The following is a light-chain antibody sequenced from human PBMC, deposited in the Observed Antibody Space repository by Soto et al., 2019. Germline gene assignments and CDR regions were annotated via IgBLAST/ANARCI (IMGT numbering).Light chain of an antibody. CDR2: EVS. J-gene: IGLJ2*01. V-gene: IGLV2-23*02. Sequence: QSALTQPASVSGSPGQSITISCIGTSSDVGSYNLVSWYQQHPGKAPKVLIYEVSERPSGVSNRFSGSKSGNTASLTISGLQAEDEAEYYCCSYAGSRTHVLFGGATKRTVL. CDR3: CSYAGSRTHVL. CDR1: SSDVGSYNL.